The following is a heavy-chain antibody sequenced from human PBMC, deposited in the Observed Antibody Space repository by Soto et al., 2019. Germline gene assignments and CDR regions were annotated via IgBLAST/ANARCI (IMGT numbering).Heavy chain of an antibody. J-gene: IGHJ5*02. Sequence: QVQLVESGGGVVQPGRSLRLSCAASGFTFSSYGMHWVRQAPGTGLEWVAVIWYDGSNKYYADSVKGRFTISRDNSKNTLYLQMNSLRAEDTAVYYCARDKGGRFDPWGQGTLVTVSS. CDR2: IWYDGSNK. CDR1: GFTFSSYG. CDR3: ARDKGGRFDP. V-gene: IGHV3-33*01.